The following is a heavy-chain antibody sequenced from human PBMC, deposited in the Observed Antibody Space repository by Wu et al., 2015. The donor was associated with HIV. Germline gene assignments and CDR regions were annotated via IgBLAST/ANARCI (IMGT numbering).Heavy chain of an antibody. CDR2: INPSGGST. CDR3: AREIGQWPSKGSGMDG. D-gene: IGHD6-19*01. CDR1: GYTFTNYY. J-gene: IGHJ6*02. Sequence: QVQLVQSGAEVKKPGASVKVSCKAFGYTFTNYYMHWVRQAPGQGLEWMGIINPSGGSTNYAQKFQGRVTITADESTSTAYMELSSLRSEDTAVYYCAREIGQWPSKGSGMDGLGPRDHGSPVSS. V-gene: IGHV1-46*01.